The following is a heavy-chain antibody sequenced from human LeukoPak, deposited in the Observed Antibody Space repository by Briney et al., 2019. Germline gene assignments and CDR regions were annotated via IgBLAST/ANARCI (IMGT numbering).Heavy chain of an antibody. J-gene: IGHJ4*02. CDR1: GGTFSSYA. V-gene: IGHV1-69*05. Sequence: GASVKVSCKASGGTFSSYAISWVRQAPGQGLEWMGGISPIFGTANYAQKFQGRVTITTDESTSTAYMELSSLRSEDTAVYYCARGRLGFKYSSSPLGPSYFDYWGQGTLVTVSS. D-gene: IGHD6-6*01. CDR2: ISPIFGTA. CDR3: ARGRLGFKYSSSPLGPSYFDY.